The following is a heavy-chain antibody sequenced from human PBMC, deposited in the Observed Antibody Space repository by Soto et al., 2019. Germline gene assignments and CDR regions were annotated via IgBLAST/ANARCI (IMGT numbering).Heavy chain of an antibody. CDR2: ISGSGGST. CDR3: AKARYDILTGYYRYYFDY. V-gene: IGHV3-23*01. Sequence: PGGSLRLSCAASGFTFSSYAMSWVRQAPGKGLEWVSAISGSGGSTYYADSVKGRFTISRDNSKNTLYLQMNSLRAEDTAVYYCAKARYDILTGYYRYYFDYWGQGTLVTVSS. J-gene: IGHJ4*02. CDR1: GFTFSSYA. D-gene: IGHD3-9*01.